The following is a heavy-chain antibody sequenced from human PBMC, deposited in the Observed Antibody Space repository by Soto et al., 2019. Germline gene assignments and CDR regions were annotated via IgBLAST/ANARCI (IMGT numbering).Heavy chain of an antibody. CDR1: GYTFPYPH. V-gene: IGHV1-45*02. Sequence: GAAVKVSCQASGYTFPYPHPHWVRQAPGQTLEWVGWITPFNGNTNYAQKFQARVTITRDRSMSTAYMELSSLRSEDTAMYYCARSWGGIAAAGTPFGIWGQGTMVTVSS. D-gene: IGHD6-13*01. J-gene: IGHJ3*02. CDR2: ITPFNGNT. CDR3: ARSWGGIAAAGTPFGI.